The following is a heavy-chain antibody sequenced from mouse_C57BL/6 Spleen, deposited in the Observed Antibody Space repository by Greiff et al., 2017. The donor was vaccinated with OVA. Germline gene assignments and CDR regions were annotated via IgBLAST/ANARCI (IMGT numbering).Heavy chain of an antibody. V-gene: IGHV1-62-2*01. CDR2: FYPGSGSI. CDR3: ARHEEAFPYCGSSYWYFDV. Sequence: QVHVKQSGAELVKPGASVKLSCKASGYTFTEYTIHWVKQRSGQGLEWIGWFYPGSGSIKYNEKFKDKATLTADKSSSTVYMELSRLTSEDSAVYVCARHEEAFPYCGSSYWYFDVWGTGTTVTVSS. CDR1: GYTFTEYT. D-gene: IGHD1-1*01. J-gene: IGHJ1*03.